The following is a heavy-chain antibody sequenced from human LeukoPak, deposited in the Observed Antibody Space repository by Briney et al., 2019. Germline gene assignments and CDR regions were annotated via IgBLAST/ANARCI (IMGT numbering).Heavy chain of an antibody. CDR3: ARHSGIAVDGADFDY. D-gene: IGHD6-19*01. CDR2: IYYSGST. V-gene: IGHV4-59*08. CDR1: GGSISSYY. J-gene: IGHJ4*02. Sequence: PSETLSLTCTVSGGSISSYYWSWIRQPPGKGLEWLGYIYYSGSTNYNPSLKSRVTISVDTSKNQFSLKLSSVTAADTAVYYCARHSGIAVDGADFDYWGQGTLVTVSS.